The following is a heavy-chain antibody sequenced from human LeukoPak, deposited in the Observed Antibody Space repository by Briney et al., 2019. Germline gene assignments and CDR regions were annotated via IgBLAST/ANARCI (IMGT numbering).Heavy chain of an antibody. V-gene: IGHV3-30*02. Sequence: PGGSLRLSCAASGFTFSNFGMHWVRQAPGKGLEWVAFIRNDGTNQYYADSVKGRFTISRDSSNNTLYLQMNSLGAEDTAVYYCAKSTYSCYMDVWGKGAKVTVSS. CDR1: GFTFSNFG. J-gene: IGHJ6*03. CDR3: AKSTYSCYMDV. CDR2: IRNDGTNQ.